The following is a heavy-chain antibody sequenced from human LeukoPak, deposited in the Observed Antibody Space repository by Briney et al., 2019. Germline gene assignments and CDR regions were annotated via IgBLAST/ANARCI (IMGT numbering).Heavy chain of an antibody. J-gene: IGHJ4*02. CDR1: GFTFSDYY. D-gene: IGHD3-22*01. V-gene: IGHV3-11*01. CDR2: ISSNGKTM. Sequence: GGSLRLSCAVSGFTFSDYYMSWIRQAPGKGLEWISYISSNGKTMYYADSVRGRFTISRDNAKNTLYVQMNSLRAEDTALYYCAKDTDSSGYSPFDYWGQGTLVTVSS. CDR3: AKDTDSSGYSPFDY.